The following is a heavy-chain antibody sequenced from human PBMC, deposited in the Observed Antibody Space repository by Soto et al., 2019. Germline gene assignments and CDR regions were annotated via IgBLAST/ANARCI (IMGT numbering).Heavy chain of an antibody. Sequence: GGSLRLSCAASGFTVSSNYMSWVRQAPGKGLEWVSVIYNGGGTYYADTVKGRFTLSRDNSKNTLYLQMNNLRAEDTAVYYCARVAGIPWNPRNGFDMWGQGTMVTVSS. CDR2: IYNGGGT. CDR1: GFTVSSNY. V-gene: IGHV3-53*01. J-gene: IGHJ3*02. D-gene: IGHD1-1*01. CDR3: ARVAGIPWNPRNGFDM.